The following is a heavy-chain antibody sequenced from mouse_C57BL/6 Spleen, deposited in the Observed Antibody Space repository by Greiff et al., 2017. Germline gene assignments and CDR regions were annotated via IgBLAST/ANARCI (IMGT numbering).Heavy chain of an antibody. CDR3: ARDGRDYDWYFDV. Sequence: EVKLMESEGGLVQPGSSMKLSCTASGFTFSDYYMAWVRQVPEKGLEWVANINYDGSSTYYLDSLKSRFIISRDNAKNILYLQMSSLKSEDTATYYCARDGRDYDWYFDVWGTGTTVTVSS. CDR2: INYDGSST. V-gene: IGHV5-16*01. J-gene: IGHJ1*03. CDR1: GFTFSDYY. D-gene: IGHD2-4*01.